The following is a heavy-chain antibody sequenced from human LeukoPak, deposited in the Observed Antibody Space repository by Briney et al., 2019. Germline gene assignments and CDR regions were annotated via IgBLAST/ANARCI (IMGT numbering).Heavy chain of an antibody. Sequence: GGALRLSCAASGLIFSSYSMNWVRQAPGKGLEGVSYISCSGSIIYYAESVKGRFTISRVNAKNSQYLQMNRLRAEHTAVYYCVPLIGVIPGGNWFDPWGQGALVTVSS. D-gene: IGHD3-3*01. V-gene: IGHV3-48*01. J-gene: IGHJ5*02. CDR1: GLIFSSYS. CDR3: VPLIGVIPGGNWFDP. CDR2: ISCSGSII.